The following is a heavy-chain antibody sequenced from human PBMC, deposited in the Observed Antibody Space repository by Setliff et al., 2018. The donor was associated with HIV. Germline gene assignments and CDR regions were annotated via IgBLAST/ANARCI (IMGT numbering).Heavy chain of an antibody. D-gene: IGHD2-15*01. V-gene: IGHV4-59*02. CDR1: GASVSSYY. CDR2: IYYRGGT. J-gene: IGHJ4*02. CDR3: ARATATWLVDN. Sequence: SETLSLTCNVSGASVSSYYWSWIRQPPGKGLEWIGYIYYRGGTNYNPSLKSRLTISVDAAKNQFSLKLSSVTTADTAVYYCARATATWLVDNWGQGTLVTVSS.